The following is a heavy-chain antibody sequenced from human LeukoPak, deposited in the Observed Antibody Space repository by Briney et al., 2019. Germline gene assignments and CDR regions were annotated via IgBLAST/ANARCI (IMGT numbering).Heavy chain of an antibody. D-gene: IGHD6-19*01. J-gene: IGHJ4*02. CDR2: INHSGST. Sequence: PSETLSLTCAVYGGSFSGYYWSWIRQPPGKGLEWIGEINHSGSTNYNPSLKSRVTISVDTSKNQFSLKLNSVTAADTAMYYCARAPEFSSGWLLDYWGQGTLVTVSS. CDR3: ARAPEFSSGWLLDY. CDR1: GGSFSGYY. V-gene: IGHV4-34*01.